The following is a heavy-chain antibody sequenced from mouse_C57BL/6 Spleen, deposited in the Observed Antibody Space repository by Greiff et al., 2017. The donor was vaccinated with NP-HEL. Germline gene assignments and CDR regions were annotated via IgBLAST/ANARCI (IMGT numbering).Heavy chain of an antibody. D-gene: IGHD1-1*01. CDR1: GYTFTSYW. CDR3: ARGPPHYYGSSGYAMDY. CDR2: IYPSDSET. Sequence: QVQLQQPGAELVRPGSSVKLSCKASGYTFTSYWMDWVKQRPGQGLEWIGNIYPSDSETHYNQKFKDKATLTVDKYSSTAYMQLSSLTSEDSAVYYCARGPPHYYGSSGYAMDYWGQGTSVTVSS. J-gene: IGHJ4*01. V-gene: IGHV1-61*01.